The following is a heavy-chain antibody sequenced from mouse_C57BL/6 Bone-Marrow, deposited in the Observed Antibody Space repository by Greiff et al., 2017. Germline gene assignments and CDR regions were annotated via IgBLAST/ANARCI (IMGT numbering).Heavy chain of an antibody. CDR2: INYDGSST. CDR3: ARDGDYDYDLDYFDY. Sequence: EVMLVESEGGLVQPGSSMKLSCTASGFTFSDYYMAWVRQVPEKGLEWVANINYDGSSTYYLDSLKSRFIISRDNAKNILYLQMSSLKSEDTATYYCARDGDYDYDLDYFDYWGQGTTLTVSS. J-gene: IGHJ2*01. V-gene: IGHV5-16*01. CDR1: GFTFSDYY. D-gene: IGHD2-4*01.